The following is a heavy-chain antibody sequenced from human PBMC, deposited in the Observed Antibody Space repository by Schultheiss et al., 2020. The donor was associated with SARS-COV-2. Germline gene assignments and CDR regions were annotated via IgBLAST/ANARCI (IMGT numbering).Heavy chain of an antibody. CDR2: IYNSATT. CDR1: GDSVSSRSYY. J-gene: IGHJ4*02. V-gene: IGHV4-61*01. D-gene: IGHD3-22*01. CDR3: ARRGYYDSSGYFGY. Sequence: SQTLSLTCTVSGDSVSSRSYYWSWIRQPPGKGLEWIGYIYNSATTDYNPSLKSRVTISVDTSKNQFSLKLSSVTAADTAVYYCARRGYYDSSGYFGYWGQGTLVTVSS.